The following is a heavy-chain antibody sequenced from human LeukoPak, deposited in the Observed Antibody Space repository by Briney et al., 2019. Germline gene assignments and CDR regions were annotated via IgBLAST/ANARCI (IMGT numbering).Heavy chain of an antibody. CDR2: ISGSGGST. CDR1: GLTFSSYA. D-gene: IGHD5-12*01. J-gene: IGHJ4*02. V-gene: IGHV3-23*01. CDR3: AKDRDSGYDKYHY. Sequence: GGSLRLSCAASGLTFSSYAMSWVRQAPGKGLEWVSAISGSGGSTYYADSVKGRFTISRDNSKNTLYLQMNSLRAEDTAVYYCAKDRDSGYDKYHYWGQGTLVTVSS.